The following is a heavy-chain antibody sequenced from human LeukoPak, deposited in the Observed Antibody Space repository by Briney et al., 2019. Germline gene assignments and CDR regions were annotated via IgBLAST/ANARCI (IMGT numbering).Heavy chain of an antibody. D-gene: IGHD3-10*01. V-gene: IGHV4-34*01. CDR2: INHSGST. CDR1: GGSISGYY. CDR3: ARGPIRSGLLWFGEFGY. J-gene: IGHJ4*02. Sequence: SETLSLTCTVSGGSISGYYWSWIRQPPGKGLEWIGEINHSGSTNYNPSLKSRVTISVDTSKNQFSLKLSSVTAADTAVYYCARGPIRSGLLWFGEFGYWGQGTLVTVSS.